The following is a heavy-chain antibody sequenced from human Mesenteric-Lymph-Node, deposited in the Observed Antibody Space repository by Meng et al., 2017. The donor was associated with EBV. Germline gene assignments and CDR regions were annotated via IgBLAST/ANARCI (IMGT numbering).Heavy chain of an antibody. CDR1: GYTFTSNY. CDR3: TRVVYREFDP. V-gene: IGHV1-46*01. Sequence: QAKRVQSGAEGKKPGASVKVSCKASGYTFTSNYIHWVRQAPGQGPEWMGLINPSSGGTSYAQKFQGRVTMTRDTSTSTVYMEVISLRSDDTAVYYCTRVVYREFDPWGQGTLVTVSS. J-gene: IGHJ5*02. D-gene: IGHD5/OR15-5a*01. CDR2: INPSSGGT.